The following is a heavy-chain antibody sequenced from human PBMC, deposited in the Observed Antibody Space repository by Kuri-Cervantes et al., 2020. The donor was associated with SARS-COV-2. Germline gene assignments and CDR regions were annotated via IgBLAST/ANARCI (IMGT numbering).Heavy chain of an antibody. Sequence: GESLKISCAASGFTFGSYAMSWVRQAPGKGLEWVAFIRYDGSNKYYADSVKGRFTSSRDNSKNRLYLQMNSLRPEDTAVYHCANGALAVPGPVQRKEAFAIWGQGTMVTVSS. CDR2: IRYDGSNK. CDR3: ANGALAVPGPVQRKEAFAI. D-gene: IGHD6-19*01. J-gene: IGHJ3*02. CDR1: GFTFGSYA. V-gene: IGHV3-30*02.